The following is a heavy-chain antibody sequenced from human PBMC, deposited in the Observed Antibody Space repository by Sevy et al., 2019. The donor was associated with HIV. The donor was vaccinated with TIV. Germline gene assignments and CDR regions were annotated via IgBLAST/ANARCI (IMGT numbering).Heavy chain of an antibody. Sequence: GGSLRLSCAASGFSFSRFWMHWVRQAPGKGLVWVSRINSDETSTSYADSVKGRFTIPRDNARHTLFLQMNSLTVEDTAVYYWARRDGYTRRAFDMWGQGTMVTVSS. J-gene: IGHJ3*02. CDR1: GFSFSRFW. V-gene: IGHV3-74*01. CDR3: ARRDGYTRRAFDM. D-gene: IGHD5-12*01. CDR2: INSDETST.